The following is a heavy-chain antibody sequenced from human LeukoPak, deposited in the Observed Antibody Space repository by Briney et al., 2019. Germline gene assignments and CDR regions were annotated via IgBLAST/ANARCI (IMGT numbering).Heavy chain of an antibody. CDR3: AREVVGASGDY. J-gene: IGHJ4*02. Sequence: ASVKVSCKASGGTFSSYAISWVRQAPGQGLEWMGGIIPILGTANYAQKFQGRVTITADESTSTAYMELSSLRSEDTAVYYCAREVVGASGDYWGQGTLVTVSS. CDR2: IIPILGTA. D-gene: IGHD1-26*01. CDR1: GGTFSSYA. V-gene: IGHV1-69*01.